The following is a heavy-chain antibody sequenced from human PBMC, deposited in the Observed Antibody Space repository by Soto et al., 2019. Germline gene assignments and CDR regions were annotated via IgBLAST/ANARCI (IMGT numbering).Heavy chain of an antibody. CDR2: ISYDGSNK. Sequence: QVQLVESGGGAVQPGRSLRLSCAASGFTFSSYGMNGVRQAPGKGLEWVAIISYDGSNKYYADSEKGRFTISRDNSKNTLYLQMNSLRAEDTAVYYCAKATHDYGDYGYYYYGMDVWGQGTTVTVSS. CDR1: GFTFSSYG. V-gene: IGHV3-30*18. J-gene: IGHJ6*02. CDR3: AKATHDYGDYGYYYYGMDV. D-gene: IGHD4-17*01.